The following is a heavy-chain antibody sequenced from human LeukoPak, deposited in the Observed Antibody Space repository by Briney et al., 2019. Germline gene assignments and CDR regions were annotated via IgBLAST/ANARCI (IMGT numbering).Heavy chain of an antibody. D-gene: IGHD4-11*01. Sequence: PGGSLRLSCTASGFTFGDYAMSWFRQAPGKGLEWVGFIRSKAYGGTTEYAASVKGRFTISRDDSKSIAYLQMNSLKTEDTAVYYCTSSMTTVTLVDYWGQGTLVTVSS. J-gene: IGHJ4*02. CDR2: IRSKAYGGTT. CDR1: GFTFGDYA. V-gene: IGHV3-49*03. CDR3: TSSMTTVTLVDY.